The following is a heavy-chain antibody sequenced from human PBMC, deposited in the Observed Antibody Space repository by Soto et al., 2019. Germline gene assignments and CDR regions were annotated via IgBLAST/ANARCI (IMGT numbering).Heavy chain of an antibody. CDR2: IYYSGST. V-gene: IGHV4-30-4*01. CDR3: ARDGPYYDILTGYRNWFDP. Sequence: PSETLSLTCTVSGGSISSGDYYWSWIRQPPGKGLEWIGYIYYSGSTYYNPSLKSRVTISVDTSKNQFSLKLSSVTAADTAVYYCARDGPYYDILTGYRNWFDPWGQGTLVTVSS. CDR1: GGSISSGDYY. J-gene: IGHJ5*02. D-gene: IGHD3-9*01.